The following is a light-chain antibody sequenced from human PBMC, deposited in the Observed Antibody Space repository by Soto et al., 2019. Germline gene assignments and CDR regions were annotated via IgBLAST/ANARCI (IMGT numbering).Light chain of an antibody. CDR1: QSVSSN. Sequence: EIVMTQSPATLSVSPVEIATLSCMASQSVSSNLAWYQQKPGQAPRLLIYGASTRATGIPARFSGSGSGTEFTLTISSLQSEDFAVYYCQQYNNWPSGTFGQGTKVDIK. CDR3: QQYNNWPSGT. CDR2: GAS. V-gene: IGKV3-15*01. J-gene: IGKJ1*01.